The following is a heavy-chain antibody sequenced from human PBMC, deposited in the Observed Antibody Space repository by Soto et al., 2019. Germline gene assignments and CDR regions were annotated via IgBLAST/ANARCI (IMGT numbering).Heavy chain of an antibody. CDR1: GYAFSDHG. CDR2: ISAYNGNT. D-gene: IGHD6-6*01. CDR3: ARDHRYSSSFFDS. V-gene: IGHV1-18*04. Sequence: QVRLVLSGDELKKPGASMKVSCKASGYAFSDHGISWVRQAPGQGLEWIGWISAYNGNTNYAQKFQGRVTVTTDASTATAYMEVRSRTSDDTAVYYCARDHRYSSSFFDSWSQGTLITVSS. J-gene: IGHJ4*02.